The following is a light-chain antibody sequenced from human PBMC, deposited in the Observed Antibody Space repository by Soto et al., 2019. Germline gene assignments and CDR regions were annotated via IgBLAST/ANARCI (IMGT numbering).Light chain of an antibody. CDR3: QQYDTVPPS. V-gene: IGKV1-33*01. Sequence: DVQMTQSPASLSASVGDRVTITCQATQDITNYLNWYQQKPGRAPKLLIYGASNLENGVPSRFSGSGSGTDFTFTITGLQPEDVATYYCQQYDTVPPSFGQGTKLEIK. CDR2: GAS. CDR1: QDITNY. J-gene: IGKJ2*01.